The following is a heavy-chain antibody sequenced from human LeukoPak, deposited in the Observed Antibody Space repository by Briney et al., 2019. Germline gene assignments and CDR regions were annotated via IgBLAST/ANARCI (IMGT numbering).Heavy chain of an antibody. CDR2: IYSGGST. CDR1: GFTVSSNY. V-gene: IGHV3-53*04. Sequence: PGGSLRLSCAASGFTVSSNYMSWVRQAPGKGPEWVSVIYSGGSTYYADSVKGRFTISRHNSKNTLYLQMNSLRAEDTAVYYCARLSQQNYAWVGDWGQGTLVTVSS. D-gene: IGHD2-2*01. CDR3: ARLSQQNYAWVGD. J-gene: IGHJ4*02.